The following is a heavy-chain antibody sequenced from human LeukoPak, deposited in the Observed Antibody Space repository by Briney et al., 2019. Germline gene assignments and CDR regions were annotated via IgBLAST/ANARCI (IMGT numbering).Heavy chain of an antibody. Sequence: PGGSLRLSCAASGFTFNTYWMHWVRQAPGKGLVWVSRINSDGSDTKYADSVKGRFTISRDNAKNTLYLQMNSLRAEDTAIYYCTTPLQVGATGDCWGQGTLVTVSS. D-gene: IGHD1-26*01. CDR2: INSDGSDT. J-gene: IGHJ4*02. CDR3: TTPLQVGATGDC. V-gene: IGHV3-74*01. CDR1: GFTFNTYW.